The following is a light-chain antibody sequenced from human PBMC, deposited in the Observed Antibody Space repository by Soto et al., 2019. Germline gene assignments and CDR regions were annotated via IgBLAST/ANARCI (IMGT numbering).Light chain of an antibody. CDR2: EVS. J-gene: IGLJ1*01. CDR3: SSYTSSSTPYV. V-gene: IGLV2-14*01. Sequence: QSVLTQPASVSGSPGQSITISCTGTRSDVGGYNDVSWYQQHPGKAPKLMIYEVSNRPSGVSNRFSGSKSGNTASLTISGLQAEDEADYYCSSYTSSSTPYVLGTGTKLTVL. CDR1: RSDVGGYND.